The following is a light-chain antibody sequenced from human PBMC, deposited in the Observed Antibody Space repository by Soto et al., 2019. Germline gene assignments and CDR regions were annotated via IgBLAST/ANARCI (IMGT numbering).Light chain of an antibody. Sequence: QSVLTQPASVSGSPGQSITISCTGTSSDVGTYNFVSWYQQHPGKAPNLIIYEVSDRPSGISNRFSGSKSGNTASLTISGLQAEDEATYYCISYAISTARVFGTGTKVTAL. CDR1: SSDVGTYNF. V-gene: IGLV2-14*01. CDR2: EVS. J-gene: IGLJ1*01. CDR3: ISYAISTARV.